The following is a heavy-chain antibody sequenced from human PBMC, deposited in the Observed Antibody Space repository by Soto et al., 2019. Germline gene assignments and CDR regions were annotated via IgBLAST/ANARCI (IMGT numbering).Heavy chain of an antibody. V-gene: IGHV3-53*01. D-gene: IGHD3-10*01. CDR3: ARDGRVWGSGSYDY. CDR1: GFTVSSNY. Sequence: GESLKISCAASGFTVSSNYMSWVRQAPGKGLEWVSVIYSGGSTYYADSVKGRFTISRDNSKNTLYLQMNSLRAEDTAVYYCARDGRVWGSGSYDYWGQGTLVTVSS. CDR2: IYSGGST. J-gene: IGHJ4*02.